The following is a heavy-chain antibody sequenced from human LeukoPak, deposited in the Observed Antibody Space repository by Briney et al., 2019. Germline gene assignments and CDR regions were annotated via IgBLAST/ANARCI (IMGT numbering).Heavy chain of an antibody. CDR1: GFNFDSFG. V-gene: IGHV3-30*02. J-gene: IGHJ6*03. Sequence: PGGSLRLSCAASGFNFDSFGIHWVRQAPGKGLEWVTFIHFNGDEKYYADSVKGRFIIFRDNSKKTVYLQMDSLKTEDMAVYFCAKVPISGESCYGGCYYYYYYMDVWGKGTAVTVSS. CDR2: IHFNGDEK. D-gene: IGHD2-15*01. CDR3: AKVPISGESCYGGCYYYYYYMDV.